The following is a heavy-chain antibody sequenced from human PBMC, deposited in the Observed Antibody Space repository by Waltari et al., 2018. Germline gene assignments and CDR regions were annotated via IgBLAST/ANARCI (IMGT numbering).Heavy chain of an antibody. J-gene: IGHJ3*02. V-gene: IGHV4-4*02. D-gene: IGHD3-10*01. CDR2: IYHTVNT. Sequence: QVQLQELGPGLVKPSGTLSLTCDVSGGSISSTYWWSWVRQPPGKGLEWIGEIYHTVNTNYKPSLKRRVTISLDKSKNQFSLKLTSVTAADTAVYFCARGRGSNINTVRGVFDIWGQGTTVIVSS. CDR3: ARGRGSNINTVRGVFDI. CDR1: GGSISSTYW.